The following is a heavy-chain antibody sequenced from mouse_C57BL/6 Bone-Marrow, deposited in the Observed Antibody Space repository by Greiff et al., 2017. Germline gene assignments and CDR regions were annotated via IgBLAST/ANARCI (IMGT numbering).Heavy chain of an antibody. CDR3: AREVLGDY. D-gene: IGHD4-1*01. Sequence: VQLQQSGPVLVKPGASVKMSCKASGYTFTDYYMNWVKQSHGKSLEWIGVINPYNGGTSYNQTFKGKATLTVDKSSSTAYMGLNSLTSEDSAVYYCAREVLGDYWGQGTTLTVSS. V-gene: IGHV1-19*01. J-gene: IGHJ2*01. CDR2: INPYNGGT. CDR1: GYTFTDYY.